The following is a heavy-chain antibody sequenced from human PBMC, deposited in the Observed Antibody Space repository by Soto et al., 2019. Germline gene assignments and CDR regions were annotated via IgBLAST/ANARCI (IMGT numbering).Heavy chain of an antibody. V-gene: IGHV2-5*01. Sequence: QITLKESGPTLMKPTQTLTLTCTFSGFSLSTDEVGVGWIRQPPVKALEWVALIYWNDDARYSPSLKNRLTITKDTSKTPVVLTTTNMAPVDTATYYCRHDGKLGYTGYDRFDYWGQGTLLTVSS. CDR1: GFSLSTDEVG. CDR3: RHDGKLGYTGYDRFDY. D-gene: IGHD5-12*01. J-gene: IGHJ4*02. CDR2: IYWNDDA.